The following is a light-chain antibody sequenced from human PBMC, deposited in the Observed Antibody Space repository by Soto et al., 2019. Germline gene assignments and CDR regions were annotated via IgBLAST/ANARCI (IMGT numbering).Light chain of an antibody. Sequence: EIVMTQSPAALSVSPGERATLSCRASQSISTSLAWYQQKPDQAPRLLIYGASTKATGIPARFSGSGSGTDFTLTISSLQSEDFAVYYCQKYNNWPLSFGRGTKVEIK. V-gene: IGKV3-15*01. CDR2: GAS. CDR1: QSISTS. CDR3: QKYNNWPLS. J-gene: IGKJ4*01.